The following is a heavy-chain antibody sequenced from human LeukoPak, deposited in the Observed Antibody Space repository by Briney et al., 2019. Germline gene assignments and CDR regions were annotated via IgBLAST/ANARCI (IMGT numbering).Heavy chain of an antibody. CDR1: GFTFSSYG. Sequence: GGSLRLSCAASGFTFSSYGMHWVRQAPGKGLEWVTVISYDGNNKYYADSVKGRFTISRDNSKNTLYLQMNSLRAEDTAVYYCAKDYRHYYDSSGYYGAFDIWGQGTMVTVSS. D-gene: IGHD3-22*01. J-gene: IGHJ3*02. CDR2: ISYDGNNK. CDR3: AKDYRHYYDSSGYYGAFDI. V-gene: IGHV3-30*18.